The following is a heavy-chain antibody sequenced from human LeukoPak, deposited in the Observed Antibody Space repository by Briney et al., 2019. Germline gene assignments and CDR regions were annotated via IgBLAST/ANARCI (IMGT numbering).Heavy chain of an antibody. V-gene: IGHV1-46*01. CDR1: GYTFTRYY. CDR2: INPSGGST. J-gene: IGHJ6*03. D-gene: IGHD1-26*01. Sequence: ASVKVSCKASGYTFTRYYMHWVRQAPGEGLEWMGIINPSGGSTSYAQKFQGRVTMTKDTSISTAYMELSRLRSDDTAGYYCARGEDLAGGYYYYYMDVWGKGTTVTVSS. CDR3: ARGEDLAGGYYYYYMDV.